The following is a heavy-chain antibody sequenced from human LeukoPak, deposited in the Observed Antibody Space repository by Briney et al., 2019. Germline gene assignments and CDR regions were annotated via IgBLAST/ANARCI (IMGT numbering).Heavy chain of an antibody. CDR2: INPNSGGT. CDR1: GYTFTGYY. V-gene: IGHV1-2*04. CDR3: ARGGRSYYDFWSGYYSLGEYYYYGMDV. J-gene: IGHJ6*02. D-gene: IGHD3-3*01. Sequence: ASVKVSCKASGYTFTGYYMHWVRQAPGQGLEWMGWINPNSGGTNYAQKSQGWVTMTRDTSISTAYMELSRLRSDDTAVYYCARGGRSYYDFWSGYYSLGEYYYYGMDVWGQGTTVTVSS.